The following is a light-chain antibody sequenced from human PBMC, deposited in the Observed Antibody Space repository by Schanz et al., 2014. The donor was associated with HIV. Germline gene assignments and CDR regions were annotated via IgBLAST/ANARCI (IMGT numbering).Light chain of an antibody. CDR3: QQYNKYSPYS. Sequence: DIQMTQSPSTLSASVGDRVSITCRASQSISSWLAWYQQKPGKAPKLMISKASSLESGVPSRFSGSGSGTDFSLTISSLQPDDLATYYCQQYNKYSPYSFGQGTKLEIK. V-gene: IGKV1-5*03. CDR2: KAS. CDR1: QSISSW. J-gene: IGKJ2*01.